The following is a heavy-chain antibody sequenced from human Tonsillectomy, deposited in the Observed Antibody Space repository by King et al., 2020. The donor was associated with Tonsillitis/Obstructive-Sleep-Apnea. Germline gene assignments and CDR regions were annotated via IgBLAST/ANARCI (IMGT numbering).Heavy chain of an antibody. CDR1: GGSISSGDYY. J-gene: IGHJ6*03. Sequence: QLQESGPGLVKHLQTMSLTCTVSGGSISSGDYYWSWIRQHPGKGLEWIGYMYDSGSTYYNPSLRGLLSISVDKSKNQFSLKLSSVTAADTAVYYCARASGDYDAVCMDVWGKGTTVTVSS. CDR2: MYDSGST. V-gene: IGHV4-31*01. CDR3: ARASGDYDAVCMDV. D-gene: IGHD4-17*01.